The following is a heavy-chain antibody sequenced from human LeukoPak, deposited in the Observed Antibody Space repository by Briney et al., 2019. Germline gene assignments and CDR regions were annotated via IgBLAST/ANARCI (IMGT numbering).Heavy chain of an antibody. J-gene: IGHJ4*02. V-gene: IGHV4-59*01. CDR1: GGSISSYY. CDR3: AGASYDSSGVH. CDR2: IYYSGST. D-gene: IGHD3-22*01. Sequence: PSETLSLTCAVSGGSISSYYWSWIRQPPGKGLEWIGYIYYSGSTNYNPSLKSRVTISVDTSKDQFSLKLSSVTAADTAVYYCAGASYDSSGVHWGQGTLVTVSS.